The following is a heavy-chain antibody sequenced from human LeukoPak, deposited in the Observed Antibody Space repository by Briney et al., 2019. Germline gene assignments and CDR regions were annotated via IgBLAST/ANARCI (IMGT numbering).Heavy chain of an antibody. CDR2: INHSGST. V-gene: IGHV4-39*07. J-gene: IGHJ4*02. D-gene: IGHD3-16*02. Sequence: SETLSLTCTVSGGSISSSSYYWGWIRQPPGKGLEWIGEINHSGSTNYNPSLKSRVTISVDTSKNQFSLKLSSVTAADTAVYYCARLYDYVWGSYRYGTRDYWGQGTLVTVSS. CDR3: ARLYDYVWGSYRYGTRDY. CDR1: GGSISSSSYY.